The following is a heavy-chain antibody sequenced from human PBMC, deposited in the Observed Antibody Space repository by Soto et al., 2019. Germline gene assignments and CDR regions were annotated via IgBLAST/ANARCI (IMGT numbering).Heavy chain of an antibody. D-gene: IGHD5-12*01. CDR3: ARGVATNEFDS. CDR1: GYSISSSNW. Sequence: SETLSLTCAVSGYSISSSNWWGWIRQPPGKGLEWIGYIYYSGTTYYNPSLKSRVTISVDTSKNQFSLKLGSVTAADTAVYYCARGVATNEFDSWGQGTLVTVSS. J-gene: IGHJ4*02. CDR2: IYYSGTT. V-gene: IGHV4-28*01.